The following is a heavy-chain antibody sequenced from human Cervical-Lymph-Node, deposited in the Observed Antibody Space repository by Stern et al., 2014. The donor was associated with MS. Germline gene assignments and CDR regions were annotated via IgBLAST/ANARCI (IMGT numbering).Heavy chain of an antibody. D-gene: IGHD3-3*01. Sequence: QITLKESGPTLIKPTQTLTLTCTFSGFSLSTSGMSVGWIRQPPGKALEWLALIYWDDDKLYSPSLESRLTITQDTSKSQVVLTMTNVDPVDTATYYCAHLDLRSSRPFDYWGQGTLVSVSS. J-gene: IGHJ4*02. CDR3: AHLDLRSSRPFDY. CDR1: GFSLSTSGMS. V-gene: IGHV2-5*02. CDR2: IYWDDDK.